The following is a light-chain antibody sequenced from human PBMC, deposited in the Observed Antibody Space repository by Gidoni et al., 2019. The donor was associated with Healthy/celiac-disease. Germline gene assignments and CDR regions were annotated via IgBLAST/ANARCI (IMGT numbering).Light chain of an antibody. CDR3: QQYNNWPPWT. Sequence: EIVMTQSPATLSVSQGERATLSCRANQSVSSNLAWYQQKPGQAPRLLIYGASTRATGIPARFSGSGSGTEFTLTISSLLSEDFAVYYCQQYNNWPPWTFGQGTKVEIK. CDR1: QSVSSN. J-gene: IGKJ1*01. V-gene: IGKV3-15*01. CDR2: GAS.